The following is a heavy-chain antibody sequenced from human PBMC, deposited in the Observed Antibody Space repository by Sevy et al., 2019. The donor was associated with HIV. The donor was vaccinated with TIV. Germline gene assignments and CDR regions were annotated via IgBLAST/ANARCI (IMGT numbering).Heavy chain of an antibody. J-gene: IGHJ4*02. D-gene: IGHD3-3*01. V-gene: IGHV5-51*01. CDR2: IYPDDSDS. CDR1: GYSFSTHW. Sequence: GESLKISCKTSGYSFSTHWIGWVRQMPGRGLEWMGSIYPDDSDSRYSPSFQGQVTSSVDRSIKTAYLLWSSLKASDTATYYCARSQAAYDFWNAFYTPRNFDSWGQGTLVTVSS. CDR3: ARSQAAYDFWNAFYTPRNFDS.